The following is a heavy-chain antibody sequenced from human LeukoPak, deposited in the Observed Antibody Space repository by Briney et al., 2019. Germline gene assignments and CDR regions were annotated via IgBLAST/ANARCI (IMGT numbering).Heavy chain of an antibody. CDR1: GGSVSRDY. J-gene: IGHJ4*02. CDR2: IYNIGGT. CDR3: AKEYSSGWYDFDY. Sequence: SETLSLTCSVSGGSVSRDYWSWIRQPPGKRLEWLGYIYNIGGTNYNPSLKSRVSISVDTSKNQFSLMLTSVTAADTAVYYCAKEYSSGWYDFDYWGQGTLVTVSS. D-gene: IGHD6-19*01. V-gene: IGHV4-59*02.